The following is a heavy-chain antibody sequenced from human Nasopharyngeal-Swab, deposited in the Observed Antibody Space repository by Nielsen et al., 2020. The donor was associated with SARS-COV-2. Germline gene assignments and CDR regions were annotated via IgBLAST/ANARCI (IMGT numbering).Heavy chain of an antibody. Sequence: WIRQPPGKGLEWIGEINHSGSTNYNPSLESRVTISVDTSKNQFSLKLSSVTAADTAVYYCARRGLITMIHRWFDPWGQGTLVTVSS. CDR2: INHSGST. CDR3: ARRGLITMIHRWFDP. V-gene: IGHV4-34*01. J-gene: IGHJ5*02. D-gene: IGHD3-22*01.